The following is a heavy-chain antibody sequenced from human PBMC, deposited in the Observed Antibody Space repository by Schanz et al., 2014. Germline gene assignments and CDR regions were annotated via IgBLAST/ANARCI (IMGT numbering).Heavy chain of an antibody. Sequence: VQLVESGGGVVQPGRSLRLSCVASGFTFSSYGMHWVRQAPGKGLEWVSALSGSGGSTYYADSVKGRFTISRDNSKNTLYLQMNSLRAEDTAVYYCAKQIHYDVLTVTRNWGQGTLVTVSS. CDR2: LSGSGGST. CDR3: AKQIHYDVLTVTRN. CDR1: GFTFSSYG. V-gene: IGHV3-23*04. J-gene: IGHJ4*02. D-gene: IGHD3-9*01.